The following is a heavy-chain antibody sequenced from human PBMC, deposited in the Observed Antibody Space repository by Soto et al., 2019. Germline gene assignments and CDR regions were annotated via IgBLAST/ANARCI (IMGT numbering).Heavy chain of an antibody. D-gene: IGHD3-16*01. CDR1: GGSISSGGYY. CDR2: IYYSGST. CDR3: AREGGESSDGLYYFDS. J-gene: IGHJ4*02. Sequence: PSETLSLTCTVSGGSISSGGYYWSWIRQHPGKGLEWIGYIYYSGSTYYNPSLKSRVTISVDTSKNQFSLKLSSVTAADTAVYFCAREGGESSDGLYYFDSWGQGSLVTAPQ. V-gene: IGHV4-31*03.